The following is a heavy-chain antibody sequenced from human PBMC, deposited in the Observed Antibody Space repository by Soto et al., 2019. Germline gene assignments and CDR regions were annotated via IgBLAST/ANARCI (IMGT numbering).Heavy chain of an antibody. D-gene: IGHD2-21*02. CDR3: ARESGAYCGGDCYSDAFDI. CDR1: GFTFSSYA. V-gene: IGHV3-23*01. Sequence: GGSLRLSCAASGFTFSSYAMSWVRQAPGKGLEWVSAISGSGGSTYYADSVKGRFTISRDNSKNTLYLQMNSLRAEDTAVYYCARESGAYCGGDCYSDAFDIWGQGTMVTVSS. CDR2: ISGSGGST. J-gene: IGHJ3*02.